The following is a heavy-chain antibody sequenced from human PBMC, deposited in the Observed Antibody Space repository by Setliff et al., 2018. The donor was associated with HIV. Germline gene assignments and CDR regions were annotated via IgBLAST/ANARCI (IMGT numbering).Heavy chain of an antibody. V-gene: IGHV3-74*01. D-gene: IGHD2-15*01. CDR2: IDTDGSIT. J-gene: IGHJ4*02. CDR1: GFTFSSKW. CDR3: ATDVAGKYDY. Sequence: GSLRLSCAASGFTFSSKWMHWVRQVPGKGLVWVSRIDTDGSITSYADSVKGRFTISRDNAKSTLYLQMNNLRAEDTALYYCATDVAGKYDYWGQGSLVTVSS.